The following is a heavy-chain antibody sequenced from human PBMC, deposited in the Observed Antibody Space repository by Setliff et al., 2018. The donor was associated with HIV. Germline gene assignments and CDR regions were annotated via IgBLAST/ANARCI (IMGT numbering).Heavy chain of an antibody. CDR3: ARGVQLWSDY. CDR2: IIPIFGTA. J-gene: IGHJ4*02. V-gene: IGHV1-69*05. D-gene: IGHD5-18*01. CDR1: GGTFSSYA. Sequence: SVKVSCKASGGTFSSYAISWVRQAPGQGLEWMGGIIPIFGTANYAQKFQGRVTMTRDTSTSTVYMELSSLRSGDTAVYYCARGVQLWSDYWGQGTLVTSPQ.